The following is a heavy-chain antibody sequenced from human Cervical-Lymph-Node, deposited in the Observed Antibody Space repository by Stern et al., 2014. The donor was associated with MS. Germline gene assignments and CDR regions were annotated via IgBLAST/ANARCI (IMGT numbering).Heavy chain of an antibody. V-gene: IGHV3-11*01. CDR2: ISGSGNII. CDR1: GYRFSDYF. CDR3: AARTPPDY. J-gene: IGHJ4*02. Sequence: VQLVESGGGLVKPGGSLRLSCEVSGYRFSDYFVSWIRQAPGQGLEWLSYISGSGNIIDYADSVKGRFTISRDNAKNSLYLEMNSLRVDDTAVYYCAARTPPDYWGQGTLVTVSS.